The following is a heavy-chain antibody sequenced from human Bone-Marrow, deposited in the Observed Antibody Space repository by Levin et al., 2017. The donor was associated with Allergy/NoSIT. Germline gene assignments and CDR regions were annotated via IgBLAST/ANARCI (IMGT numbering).Heavy chain of an antibody. CDR2: INGDGSST. D-gene: IGHD4-11*01. CDR1: GFTFSNYW. J-gene: IGHJ4*02. Sequence: GGSLRLSCEASGFTFSNYWMHWVRQAPGKGLVWVSRINGDGSSTAYADSVKGRFTISRDNAKNRLYLQMNSLRAEDTAVYYCTRAYIPGAFWGQGTLVTVSS. V-gene: IGHV3-74*01. CDR3: TRAYIPGAF.